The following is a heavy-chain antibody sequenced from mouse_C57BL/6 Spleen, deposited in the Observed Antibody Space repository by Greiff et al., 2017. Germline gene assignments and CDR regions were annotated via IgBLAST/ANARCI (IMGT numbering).Heavy chain of an antibody. Sequence: EVHLVESGGGLVKPGGSLKLSCAASGFTFSDYGMHWVRQAPEKGLEWVAYISSGSSTIYYADTVKGRFTISRDNAKNTLFLQMTSLRSEDTAMYYCARAGLLHYYAMDYWGQGTSVTVSS. J-gene: IGHJ4*01. D-gene: IGHD2-3*01. CDR2: ISSGSSTI. CDR1: GFTFSDYG. CDR3: ARAGLLHYYAMDY. V-gene: IGHV5-17*01.